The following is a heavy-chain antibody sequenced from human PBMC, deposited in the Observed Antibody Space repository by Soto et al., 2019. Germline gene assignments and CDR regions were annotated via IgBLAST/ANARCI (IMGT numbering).Heavy chain of an antibody. CDR1: GGSISSSNW. J-gene: IGHJ5*02. V-gene: IGHV4-28*01. CDR3: VASLAASGLNWLDP. CDR2: IFANGHT. D-gene: IGHD6-13*01. Sequence: SETLSLTCAVSGGSISSSNWWNWVRQPPGKGLEWIGLIFANGHTDYNPSLKSRVTMSVDASKNQFSLRLTSMTAADTAVYYCVASLAASGLNWLDPWGRGTLVTVSS.